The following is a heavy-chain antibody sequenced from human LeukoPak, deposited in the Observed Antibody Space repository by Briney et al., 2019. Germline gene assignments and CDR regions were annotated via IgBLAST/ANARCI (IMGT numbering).Heavy chain of an antibody. J-gene: IGHJ4*02. V-gene: IGHV3-21*01. D-gene: IGHD3-22*01. CDR3: AGDGYDSSGYELVYFDY. CDR1: GFTFSSYS. Sequence: PGGSLRLSCAASGFTFSSYSMNWVRQAPGKWLEWVSFISSSSSYIYYADSEKGRFTISRDNAKNSLYLQMNSLRAEDTAVYYCAGDGYDSSGYELVYFDYWGQGTLVTVSS. CDR2: ISSSSSYI.